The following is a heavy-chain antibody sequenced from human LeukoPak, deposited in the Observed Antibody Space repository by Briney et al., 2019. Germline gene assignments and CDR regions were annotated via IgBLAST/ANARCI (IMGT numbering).Heavy chain of an antibody. D-gene: IGHD1-20*01. J-gene: IGHJ4*02. CDR1: GFTLSSYG. CDR3: ARETITRLDY. Sequence: GGSLRLSCAASGFTLSSYGMNWVRQGPGKGLEWVSYISSSGRTTYYADSVKGRFTISRDNAKNSLFLQMNSLRGEDTAVYYCARETITRLDYWGQGTLVTVSS. V-gene: IGHV3-48*03. CDR2: ISSSGRTT.